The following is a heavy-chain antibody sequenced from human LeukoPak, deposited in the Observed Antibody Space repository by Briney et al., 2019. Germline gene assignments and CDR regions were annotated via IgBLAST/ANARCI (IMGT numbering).Heavy chain of an antibody. CDR2: INPNSGGT. V-gene: IGHV1-2*02. J-gene: IGHJ4*02. D-gene: IGHD2-2*01. CDR3: ARGDIVVVPAALHYFDY. CDR1: GYTFTGYY. Sequence: GASVKVSCKASGYTFTGYYMHWVRQAPGQGLEWMGWINPNSGGTNYAQKFQGRVTMTRDTSISTAYMELSRLRSDDTAVYCCARGDIVVVPAALHYFDYWGQGTLVTVSS.